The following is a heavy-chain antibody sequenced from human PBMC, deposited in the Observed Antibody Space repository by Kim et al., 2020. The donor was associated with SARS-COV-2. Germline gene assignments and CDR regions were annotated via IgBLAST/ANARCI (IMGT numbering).Heavy chain of an antibody. J-gene: IGHJ4*02. V-gene: IGHV3-30*01. D-gene: IGHD3-22*01. CDR3: ARGGYYDSTRGGFDY. Sequence: DSVKGRFTISRDNSKNTLYLQMNSLRAEDTAVYYCARGGYYDSTRGGFDYWGQGTLVTVSS.